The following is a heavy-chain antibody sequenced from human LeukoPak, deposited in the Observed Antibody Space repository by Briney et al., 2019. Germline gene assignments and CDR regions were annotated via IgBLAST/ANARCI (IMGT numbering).Heavy chain of an antibody. J-gene: IGHJ4*02. CDR2: IELDGSEK. CDR3: ATLALGSGWPDY. CDR1: GFTFSTYW. Sequence: WGSLRLSCAASGFTFSTYWMSWVRQAPGKGLEWVANIELDGSEKYYVDSVKGRFTISRGNAKNSLYLQMNSLRAEDTAVYYCATLALGSGWPDYWGQGTLVTVSS. V-gene: IGHV3-7*01. D-gene: IGHD6-19*01.